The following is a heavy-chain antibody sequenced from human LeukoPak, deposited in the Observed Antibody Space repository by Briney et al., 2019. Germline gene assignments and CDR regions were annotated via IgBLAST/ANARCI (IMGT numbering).Heavy chain of an antibody. D-gene: IGHD3-10*01. J-gene: IGHJ6*02. CDR2: IFYNGSA. Sequence: SETLSLTCTVSGGSVSSGSYSWSWIRQPPGKGLEWIGYIFYNGSANYNPSLKSRVTISVDTSKNQFSLRVSSVTAADTAVYYCARDKSYVSGNPRAGYYYCYYGMDLWGQGTTVTVSS. CDR1: GGSVSSGSYS. V-gene: IGHV4-61*01. CDR3: ARDKSYVSGNPRAGYYYCYYGMDL.